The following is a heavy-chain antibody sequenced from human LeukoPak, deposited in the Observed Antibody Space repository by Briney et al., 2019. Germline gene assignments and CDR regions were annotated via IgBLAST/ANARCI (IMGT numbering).Heavy chain of an antibody. Sequence: GGSLRLSCAASGFTFSNYWMSWVRQAPGKGLEWVSYISSGSSTIYYADSVKGRFTLSRDNAKNSLYLQMNSLRDEDTAVYYCARELVRAFDIWGQGTMVTVSS. CDR3: ARELVRAFDI. CDR2: ISSGSSTI. CDR1: GFTFSNYW. J-gene: IGHJ3*02. V-gene: IGHV3-48*02.